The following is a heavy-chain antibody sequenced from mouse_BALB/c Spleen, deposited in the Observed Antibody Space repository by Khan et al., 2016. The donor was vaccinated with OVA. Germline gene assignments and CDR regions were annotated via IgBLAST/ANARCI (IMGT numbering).Heavy chain of an antibody. V-gene: IGHV14-1*02. CDR1: GFNIKDYY. CDR2: IDPENGNT. Sequence: QLQQSGAELVRPGALVKLSCKASGFNIKDYYIHWVKQRPEQGLEWIGWIDPENGNTIYDPKFQGKANITADTSSNTAYLHFSSLTPEDTAVYYCARAGYSPWFAYWGQGTLVTVSA. D-gene: IGHD2-3*01. J-gene: IGHJ3*01. CDR3: ARAGYSPWFAY.